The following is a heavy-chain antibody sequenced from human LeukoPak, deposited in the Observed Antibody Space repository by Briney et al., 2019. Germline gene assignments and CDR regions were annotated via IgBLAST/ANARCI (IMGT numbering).Heavy chain of an antibody. CDR2: IKQDGSEK. V-gene: IGHV3-7*01. D-gene: IGHD3-22*01. CDR1: GFTFSSYW. CDR3: AREKEYYHDSSGYSFDY. Sequence: GGSLRLSCAAYGFTFSSYWMSWVRQAPGKGLEWVANIKQDGSEKYYVDSVKGRFTISRDNARNSLYLQMNSLRAEDTAVYYCAREKEYYHDSSGYSFDYWGQGTLVTASS. J-gene: IGHJ4*02.